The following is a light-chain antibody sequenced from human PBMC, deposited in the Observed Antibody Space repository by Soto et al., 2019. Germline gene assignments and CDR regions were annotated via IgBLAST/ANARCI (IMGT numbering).Light chain of an antibody. CDR3: QHYNSYPWT. V-gene: IGKV1-5*01. CDR1: QTINNR. J-gene: IGKJ1*01. Sequence: DIQMTQSPSTLSASIGDRVTITCRASQTINNRLAWYQQKPGKAPNLLIYHASNLETGVPSRFSGSAFGTEFTLTISSLQPDDFATYYCQHYNSYPWTFGQGTKVEIK. CDR2: HAS.